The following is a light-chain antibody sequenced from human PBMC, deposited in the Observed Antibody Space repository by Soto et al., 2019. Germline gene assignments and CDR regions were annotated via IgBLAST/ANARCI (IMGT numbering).Light chain of an antibody. V-gene: IGKV3-11*01. J-gene: IGKJ4*01. Sequence: IVLTQSPATLSLSPGETATLSCRASQSISRYLAWYQQKPGQAPRLLIYDASIRATGIPARFRGGGSETDFTLTISSLAPEDFAIYYCQQCGTWPRVTFDGGTKVEIK. CDR1: QSISRY. CDR2: DAS. CDR3: QQCGTWPRVT.